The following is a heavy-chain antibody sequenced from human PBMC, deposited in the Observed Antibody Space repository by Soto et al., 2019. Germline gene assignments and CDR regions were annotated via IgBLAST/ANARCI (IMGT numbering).Heavy chain of an antibody. D-gene: IGHD6-13*01. V-gene: IGHV3-23*01. J-gene: IGHJ4*02. CDR1: GFTFSNYA. CDR3: ARRSSSWYFDY. CDR2: ISGSDGST. Sequence: GGSLRLSCAASGFTFSNYAIHWVRQAPGKGLEWVAVISGSDGSTYYADSVKGRFTISRDNSKNTLNLQMNSLRAEDTAVYYCARRSSSWYFDYWGQGTLVTVSS.